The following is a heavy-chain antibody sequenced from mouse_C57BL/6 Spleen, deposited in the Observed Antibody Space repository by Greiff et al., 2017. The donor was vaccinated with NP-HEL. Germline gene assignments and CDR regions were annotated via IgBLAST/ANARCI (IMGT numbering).Heavy chain of an antibody. CDR1: GFTFSDYY. V-gene: IGHV5-16*01. Sequence: EVQLMESEGGLVQPGSSMKLSCKASGFTFSDYYMAWVRQAPEKGLEWVANINYDGSSTSYMDSLKSRFIISSDNAKNMQYLQMSILKSEDTATYFCARDQLRWYFDVWGTGTTVTVSS. CDR3: ARDQLRWYFDV. J-gene: IGHJ1*03. CDR2: INYDGSST.